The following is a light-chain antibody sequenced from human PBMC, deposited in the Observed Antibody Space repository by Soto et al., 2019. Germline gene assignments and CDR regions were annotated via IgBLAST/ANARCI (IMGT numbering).Light chain of an antibody. CDR1: SSHIGSNT. CDR3: AAWDDSLNGPGVV. J-gene: IGLJ2*01. CDR2: SNN. Sequence: QSVLTQPPSASGTPGQRVTISCSGSSSHIGSNTVNWYQHLPGTAPKLLIYSNNQRPSGVPDRFSGSKSGTSASLAISGLQSEDEADYYCAAWDDSLNGPGVVFGGGTKLTVL. V-gene: IGLV1-44*01.